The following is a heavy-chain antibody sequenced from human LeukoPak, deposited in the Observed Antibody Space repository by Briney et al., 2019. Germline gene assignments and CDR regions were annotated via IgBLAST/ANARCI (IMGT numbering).Heavy chain of an antibody. CDR3: ARRGTGTPFDP. D-gene: IGHD1-1*01. V-gene: IGHV4-61*02. CDR2: IYISGST. J-gene: IGHJ5*02. Sequence: KPSETLSLTCTVSGGSISSGSYYWSWIRQPAGKGLEWIGRIYISGSTSYNPSLKSRVTISVDTSKNQFSLKLNSVTAADTAVYYCARRGTGTPFDPWGLGTLVTVSS. CDR1: GGSISSGSYY.